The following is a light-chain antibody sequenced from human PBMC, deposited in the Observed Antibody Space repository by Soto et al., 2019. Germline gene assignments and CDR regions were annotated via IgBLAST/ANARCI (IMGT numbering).Light chain of an antibody. CDR1: QSLSGNY. CDR2: GAS. Sequence: DIVLTQSPGTLSLSPGERATLSCRASQSLSGNYLAWYQQRPGQPPRLLIDGASGRATGIPDRFSGSGSGTDFTLTISRREPEDFAVYICQQYGSSHMYTFGQGTKLEIK. V-gene: IGKV3-20*01. CDR3: QQYGSSHMYT. J-gene: IGKJ2*01.